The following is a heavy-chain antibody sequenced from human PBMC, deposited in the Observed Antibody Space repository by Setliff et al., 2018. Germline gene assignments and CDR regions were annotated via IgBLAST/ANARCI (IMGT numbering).Heavy chain of an antibody. Sequence: ASVKVSCKASGGTFTRYSIHWVRQAPGQRLELIGYMDTGTGKKEYSQKFRDRVTVIRGTSATTAYVELHSLRSDDTAVYYCATGQHSGSWTLDQWGQGTLVTVSS. J-gene: IGHJ4*02. CDR2: MDTGTGKK. V-gene: IGHV1-3*04. CDR1: GGTFTRYS. D-gene: IGHD6-13*01. CDR3: ATGQHSGSWTLDQ.